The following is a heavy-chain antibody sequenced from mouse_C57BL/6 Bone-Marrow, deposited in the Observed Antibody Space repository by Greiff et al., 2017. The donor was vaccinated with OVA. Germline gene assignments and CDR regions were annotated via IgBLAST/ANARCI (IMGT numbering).Heavy chain of an antibody. CDR2: IWSGGST. J-gene: IGHJ1*03. V-gene: IGHV2-2*01. D-gene: IGHD2-5*01. Sequence: VKLQQSGPGLVQPSQSLSITCTVSGFSLTSYGVHWVRQSPGKGLEWLGVIWSGGSTDYNAAFISRLSISKDNSKSQVFFKMNSLQADDTAIYYCARGYSNYVGYFDVWGTGTTVTVSS. CDR1: GFSLTSYG. CDR3: ARGYSNYVGYFDV.